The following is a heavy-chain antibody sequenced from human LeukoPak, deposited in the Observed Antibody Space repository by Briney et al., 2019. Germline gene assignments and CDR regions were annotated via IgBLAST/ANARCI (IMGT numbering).Heavy chain of an antibody. CDR1: GGSIRSSSDS. J-gene: IGHJ4*02. Sequence: SATLPLTCTVSGGSIRSSSDSWGWISKPPGKGLEWIGSIYYSGSTYYNPSLKSRVTISVDTSKNQFSLKLSSVTAADTAVYYCARGTTVVTPGGYWGQGTLVTVSS. CDR3: ARGTTVVTPGGY. D-gene: IGHD4-23*01. V-gene: IGHV4-39*07. CDR2: IYYSGST.